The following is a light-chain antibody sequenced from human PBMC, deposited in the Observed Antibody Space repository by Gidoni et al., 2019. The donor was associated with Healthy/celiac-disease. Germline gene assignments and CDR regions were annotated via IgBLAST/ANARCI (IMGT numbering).Light chain of an antibody. J-gene: IGKJ4*01. CDR2: DAS. Sequence: EIVLTQSPATLSLSPGERATLSCRASQSVSSYLAWYQQHPVQAPRLLIYDASNRATGIPARFSGSGSGTDFTLTISSLEPEDFAVYYCQQRSNWPRLTFGGGTKVEIK. CDR3: QQRSNWPRLT. V-gene: IGKV3-11*01. CDR1: QSVSSY.